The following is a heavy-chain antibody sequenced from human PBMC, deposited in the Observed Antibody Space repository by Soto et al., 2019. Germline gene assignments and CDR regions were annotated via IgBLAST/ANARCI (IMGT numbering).Heavy chain of an antibody. Sequence: EGQLVESGGGLVQPGRSLRLSCVASGFTFDHYAMHCVRQAPGKGLEWVAGITWNSGSKDYGYTVKCRFYISRDNAQNSLDLPLNSLGPEDTAFYYCARYSEQVLPVASLGASFDIWGRGTLVTVSS. V-gene: IGHV3-9*01. CDR1: GFTFDHYA. CDR3: ARYSEQVLPVASLGASFDI. D-gene: IGHD2-2*01. CDR2: ITWNSGSK. J-gene: IGHJ3*02.